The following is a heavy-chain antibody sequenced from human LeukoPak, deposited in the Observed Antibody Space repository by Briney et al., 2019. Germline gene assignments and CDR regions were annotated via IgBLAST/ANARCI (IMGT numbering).Heavy chain of an antibody. J-gene: IGHJ4*02. CDR1: GGSISSYY. CDR2: IYYSGST. CDR3: ARSLTSRIIDY. Sequence: PSETLSLTCTVSGGSISSYYWSWIRQPPGKGLEWIGYIYYSGSTNYNPSLKSRVTISVDTSKNQFSLKLSSVTAADTAVYYCARSLTSRIIDYWGQGTLVTVSS. V-gene: IGHV4-59*01. D-gene: IGHD2-15*01.